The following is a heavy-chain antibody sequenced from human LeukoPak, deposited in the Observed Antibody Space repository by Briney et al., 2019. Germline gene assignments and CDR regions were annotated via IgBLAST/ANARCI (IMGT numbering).Heavy chain of an antibody. D-gene: IGHD3-3*01. Sequence: PSETLSLTCTVSGGSISSSSYYWGWIRQPPGKGLEWIGNIYYSGSTYYNPSLKSRVTISVDTSKNQFSLKLSSVTAADTAVYYCARLNYDFWSGLYYWGQGTLVTVSS. CDR3: ARLNYDFWSGLYY. CDR1: GGSISSSSYY. CDR2: IYYSGST. V-gene: IGHV4-39*01. J-gene: IGHJ4*02.